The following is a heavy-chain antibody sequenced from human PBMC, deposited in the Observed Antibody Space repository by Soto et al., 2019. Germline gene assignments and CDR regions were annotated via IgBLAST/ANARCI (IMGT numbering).Heavy chain of an antibody. Sequence: QLQMQESGPGLLKPSETLSLTCAVSGAPITSTSYYWDWIRQPPGKGLEWIGSVYYSGSTYYNPSLTSRVSSSVDTAENQFSLKLNSVTAADTAVYYCARRIAVGCTRNWFDPWGQGTQVTVSS. CDR1: GAPITSTSYY. J-gene: IGHJ5*02. D-gene: IGHD6-13*01. V-gene: IGHV4-39*01. CDR3: ARRIAVGCTRNWFDP. CDR2: VYYSGST.